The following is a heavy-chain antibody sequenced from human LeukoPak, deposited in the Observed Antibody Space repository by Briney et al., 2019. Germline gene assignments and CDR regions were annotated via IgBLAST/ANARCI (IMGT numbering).Heavy chain of an antibody. Sequence: PSETLSLTCAVYGGSFSGYYWSWIRQPPGKGLEWIGEINHSGSTNYNPSLKSRVTISVDTSKNQFSLKLSSVTAADTAVYYCARDDILTGYSIDYWGQGTLVTVSS. D-gene: IGHD3-9*01. CDR3: ARDDILTGYSIDY. CDR2: INHSGST. CDR1: GGSFSGYY. V-gene: IGHV4-34*01. J-gene: IGHJ4*02.